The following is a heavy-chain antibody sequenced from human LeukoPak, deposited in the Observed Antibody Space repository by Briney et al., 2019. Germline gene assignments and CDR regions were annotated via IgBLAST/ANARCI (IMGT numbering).Heavy chain of an antibody. CDR2: INRSGST. V-gene: IGHV4-34*01. D-gene: IGHD3-10*01. J-gene: IGHJ5*02. CDR3: ARGRSYYGSGSYQNWFDP. CDR1: GGSFSGYY. Sequence: PSETLSLTCAVYGGSFSGYYWSWIRQPPGKGLEWIGEINRSGSTNYNPSLKSRVTISVDTSKNQFSLKLSSVTAADTAVYYCARGRSYYGSGSYQNWFDPWGQGTLVTVSS.